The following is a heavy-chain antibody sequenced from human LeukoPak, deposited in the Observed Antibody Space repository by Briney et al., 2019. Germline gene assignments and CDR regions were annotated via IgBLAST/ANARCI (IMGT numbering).Heavy chain of an antibody. Sequence: GESLKISCKGSGHTFTSWWIGWVRQLPGKGLEWMGIIYPGNSDTRYSPSFQGQVTISADRSISTAYLQWSSLTASDTAIYYCARHGGYTWNDIYFDRWGQGTLVTVSS. CDR3: ARHGGYTWNDIYFDR. CDR1: GHTFTSWW. V-gene: IGHV5-51*01. D-gene: IGHD1-1*01. CDR2: IYPGNSDT. J-gene: IGHJ5*02.